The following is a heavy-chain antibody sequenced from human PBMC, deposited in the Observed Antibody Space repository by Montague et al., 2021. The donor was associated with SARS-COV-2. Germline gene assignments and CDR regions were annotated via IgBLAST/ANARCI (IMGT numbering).Heavy chain of an antibody. CDR1: GGSISSGGYY. J-gene: IGHJ3*02. Sequence: TLSLTCTVSGGSISSGGYYWSWIRQHPGKGLEWIGYIYYSGSTYYNPSLKSRVTISVDTPKNQFSLKLSSVTAADTAVYYCARDPRYDSSGYYLGSAFDIWGQGTMVTVSS. V-gene: IGHV4-31*03. D-gene: IGHD3-22*01. CDR2: IYYSGST. CDR3: ARDPRYDSSGYYLGSAFDI.